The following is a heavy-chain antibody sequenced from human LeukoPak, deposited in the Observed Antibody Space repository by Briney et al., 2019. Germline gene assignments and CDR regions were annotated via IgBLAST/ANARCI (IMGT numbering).Heavy chain of an antibody. CDR1: GGTFSSYA. V-gene: IGHV1-69*13. D-gene: IGHD3-22*01. Sequence: SVKVSCKASGGTFSSYAITWVRQAPGQGLEWMGGIIPIFGTANYAQKFQGRVTITADESTSTAYMELSSLRSEGTAVYYCARVVITNYYYYYYMDVWGKGTTVTISS. CDR3: ARVVITNYYYYYYMDV. CDR2: IIPIFGTA. J-gene: IGHJ6*03.